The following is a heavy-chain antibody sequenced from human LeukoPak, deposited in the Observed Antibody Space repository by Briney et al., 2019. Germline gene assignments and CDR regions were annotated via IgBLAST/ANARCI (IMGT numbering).Heavy chain of an antibody. CDR1: GFTFSNVW. V-gene: IGHV3-15*01. J-gene: IGHJ4*02. CDR2: IKTKTSAGTT. D-gene: IGHD3-10*01. Sequence: GGSLRLSCAASGFTFSNVWMSWVRQAPGKGLEWVGRIKTKTSAGTTDYAAAVKGRFTISRDDSKNTVYLQMNSLKTEDTAVYFCTTTQAGVTFGLDYWGQGTLVTVSS. CDR3: TTTQAGVTFGLDY.